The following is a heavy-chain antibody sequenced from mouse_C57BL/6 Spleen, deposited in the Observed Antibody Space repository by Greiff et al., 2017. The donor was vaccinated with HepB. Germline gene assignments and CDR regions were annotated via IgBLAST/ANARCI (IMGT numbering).Heavy chain of an antibody. Sequence: QVQLQQPGAELVKPGASVKLSCKASGYTFTSYWMQWVKQRPGQGLEWIGEIDPSDSYTNYNQKFKGKATLTVDTSSSTAYMQLSSLTSEDSAVYYCARSSITTVYFDYWGQGTTLTVSS. J-gene: IGHJ2*01. V-gene: IGHV1-50*01. D-gene: IGHD1-1*01. CDR3: ARSSITTVYFDY. CDR1: GYTFTSYW. CDR2: IDPSDSYT.